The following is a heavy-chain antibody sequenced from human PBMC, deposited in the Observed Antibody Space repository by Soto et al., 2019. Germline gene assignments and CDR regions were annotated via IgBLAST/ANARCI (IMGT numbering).Heavy chain of an antibody. CDR1: GGSISFSSYS. Sequence: SETLSLTCTVAGGSISFSSYSWTWIRQPPGKGLAWIGTINYSGSSNYNPSLKSRVTISVDTSKNQLSLKLSSVTAADTAVYYCARQNGFGISHDAFDIWGEGTMVTVSS. V-gene: IGHV4-39*01. J-gene: IGHJ3*02. D-gene: IGHD3-10*01. CDR3: ARQNGFGISHDAFDI. CDR2: INYSGSS.